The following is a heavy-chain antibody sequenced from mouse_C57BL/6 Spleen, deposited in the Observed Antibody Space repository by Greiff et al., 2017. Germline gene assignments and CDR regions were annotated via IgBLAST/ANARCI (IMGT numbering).Heavy chain of an antibody. CDR3: ARSDYGSSYENAMYY. J-gene: IGHJ4*01. Sequence: QVQLQQSGAELVKPGASVKISCKASGYTFTDYYINWVKQRPGQGLEWIGKIGPGSGSTYYNEKFKGKATLTADKSSSTAYMQRSSLTSEDSAVYVCARSDYGSSYENAMYYWGQATSVTAAS. CDR1: GYTFTDYY. CDR2: IGPGSGST. V-gene: IGHV1-77*01. D-gene: IGHD1-1*01.